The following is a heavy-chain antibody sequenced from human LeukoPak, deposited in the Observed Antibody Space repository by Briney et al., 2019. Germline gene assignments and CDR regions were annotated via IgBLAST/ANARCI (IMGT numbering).Heavy chain of an antibody. CDR1: GGAISSDC. J-gene: IGHJ4*02. Sequence: SETLSLTCTVSGGAISSDCWSWIRQPPGKGLEWIGYIYYSGSTKYNPSLKSRVTISVDTSKNQFSLKLRSVTAADTAVYYCARKTTGDQGSYFDYWGQGTLVTVSS. CDR3: ARKTTGDQGSYFDY. D-gene: IGHD1-1*01. V-gene: IGHV4-59*08. CDR2: IYYSGST.